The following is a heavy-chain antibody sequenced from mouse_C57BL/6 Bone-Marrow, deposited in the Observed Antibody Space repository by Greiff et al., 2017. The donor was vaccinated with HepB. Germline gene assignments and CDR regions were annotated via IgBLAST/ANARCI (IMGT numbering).Heavy chain of an antibody. Sequence: QVQLQQRGAELVKPGASVKLSCKASGYTFTSYWMQWVKQRPGQGLEWIGEIDPSDSYTNYNQKFKGKATLTVDTSSSTAYMQLSSLTSEDSAVYYCARLEYDYVDWFAYWGQGTLVTVSA. CDR1: GYTFTSYW. CDR3: ARLEYDYVDWFAY. CDR2: IDPSDSYT. V-gene: IGHV1-50*01. D-gene: IGHD2-4*01. J-gene: IGHJ3*01.